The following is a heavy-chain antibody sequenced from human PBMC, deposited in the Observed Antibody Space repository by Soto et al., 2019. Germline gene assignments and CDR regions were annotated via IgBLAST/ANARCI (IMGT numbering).Heavy chain of an antibody. CDR3: ASTKYDSSAYYYWYLGL. V-gene: IGHV1-69*06. J-gene: IGHJ2*01. D-gene: IGHD3-22*01. Sequence: ASVNVSCKAYEEILRNYAISWVRQAPGQGREWMGGIIPIFGTANYAQKFQGRVTITADTSANTVYLELSSLRSEDTAVYYCASTKYDSSAYYYWYLGLWGRGTLVTVS. CDR2: IIPIFGTA. CDR1: EEILRNYA.